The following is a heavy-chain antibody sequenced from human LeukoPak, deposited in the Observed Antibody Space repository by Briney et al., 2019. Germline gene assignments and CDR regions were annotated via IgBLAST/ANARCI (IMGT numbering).Heavy chain of an antibody. J-gene: IGHJ4*02. Sequence: ASVKVSCKASGYTFTSYGISWVRQAPGQGREWMGWISGHNGNRNYAQKLQGRVTMTTDTSTSTAYMEVRSLRSDDTAVYYCARRCSSTSCYWDYFDYWGQGTLVTVSS. V-gene: IGHV1-18*01. CDR3: ARRCSSTSCYWDYFDY. CDR1: GYTFTSYG. D-gene: IGHD2-2*01. CDR2: ISGHNGNR.